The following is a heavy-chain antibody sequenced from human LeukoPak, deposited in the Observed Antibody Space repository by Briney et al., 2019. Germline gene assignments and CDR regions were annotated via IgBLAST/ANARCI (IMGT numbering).Heavy chain of an antibody. CDR2: IIPIFGTA. CDR1: GGTFSSYA. Sequence: GASVKVSCKASGGTFSSYAISWVRQAPGQGLEWMGGIIPIFGTANYAQKFQGRVTITADESTSTAYMELSSLRSEDTAVYYCAPYCSSTSCYEWFDPWGQGTLVTVSS. V-gene: IGHV1-69*13. J-gene: IGHJ5*02. CDR3: APYCSSTSCYEWFDP. D-gene: IGHD2-2*01.